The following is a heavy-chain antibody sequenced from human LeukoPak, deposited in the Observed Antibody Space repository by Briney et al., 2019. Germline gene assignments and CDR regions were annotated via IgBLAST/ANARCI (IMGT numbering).Heavy chain of an antibody. V-gene: IGHV4-59*12. CDR1: GGSISSYY. CDR2: IYYSGST. D-gene: IGHD3-3*01. Sequence: SETLSLTCTVSGGSISSYYWSWIRQPPGKGLEWIGYIYYSGSTNYNPSLKSRVTISVDTSKNQFSLKLSSVTAADTAVYYCAREVEGFVLEWLFDQERKSYYFDYWGQGTLVTVSS. CDR3: AREVEGFVLEWLFDQERKSYYFDY. J-gene: IGHJ4*02.